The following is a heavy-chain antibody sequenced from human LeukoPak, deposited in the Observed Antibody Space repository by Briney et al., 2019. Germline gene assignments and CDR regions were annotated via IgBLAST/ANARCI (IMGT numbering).Heavy chain of an antibody. CDR3: ARGRVAADRGYFDY. CDR1: GFTFSSYA. J-gene: IGHJ4*02. V-gene: IGHV3-30-3*01. D-gene: IGHD6-13*01. CDR2: ISYDGSNK. Sequence: PGGSLRLSCAASGFTFSSYATHWVRQAPGKGQEWVAVISYDGSNKYYADSVKGRFTISRDNSKNTLYLQMNSLRAEDTAVYYCARGRVAADRGYFDYWGQGTLVTVSS.